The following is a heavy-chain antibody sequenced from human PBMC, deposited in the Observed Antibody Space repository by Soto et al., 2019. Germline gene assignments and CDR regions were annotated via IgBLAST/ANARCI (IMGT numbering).Heavy chain of an antibody. CDR1: GFTFSSYW. V-gene: IGHV3-74*01. J-gene: IGHJ6*02. CDR2: INSDGSST. D-gene: IGHD4-17*01. Sequence: GWSLRLSCAASGFTFSSYWMHLVRQAPGKGLVWVSRINSDGSSTSYADSVKGRFTISRDNAKNTLYLQMNSLRAEDTAVYYCASTTVTTYYYGMDVWGQGTTVTVSS. CDR3: ASTTVTTYYYGMDV.